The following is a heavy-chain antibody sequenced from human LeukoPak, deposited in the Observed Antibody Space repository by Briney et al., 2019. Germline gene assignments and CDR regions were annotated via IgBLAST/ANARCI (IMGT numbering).Heavy chain of an antibody. Sequence: PGGSLRLSCAASGFTFDDYTMHWVRQAPGKGLEWVSLISWDGGSTYYADSVKGRFTISRDNSKNSLYLQMNSLRTEDTALYYCAKNPSGDDYCDYWGQGTLVTVSS. J-gene: IGHJ4*02. V-gene: IGHV3-43*01. CDR2: ISWDGGST. CDR1: GFTFDDYT. CDR3: AKNPSGDDYCDY. D-gene: IGHD1-26*01.